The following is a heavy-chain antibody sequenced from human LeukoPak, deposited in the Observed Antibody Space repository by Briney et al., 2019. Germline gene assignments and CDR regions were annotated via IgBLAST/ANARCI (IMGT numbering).Heavy chain of an antibody. CDR1: GGTFSSYA. Sequence: ASVKVSCKASGGTFSSYAISWVRQAPGQGLEWMGGINPIFGTANYAQKFQGRVTITTDESTSTAYMELSSLRSEDTAVYYCASLDRCSSTSCSMNFNSYYMDVWGKGTTVTVSS. J-gene: IGHJ6*03. CDR2: INPIFGTA. V-gene: IGHV1-69*05. D-gene: IGHD2-2*01. CDR3: ASLDRCSSTSCSMNFNSYYMDV.